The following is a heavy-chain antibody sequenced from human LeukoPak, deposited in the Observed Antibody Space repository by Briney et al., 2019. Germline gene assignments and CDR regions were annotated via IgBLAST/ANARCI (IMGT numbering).Heavy chain of an antibody. D-gene: IGHD3-10*01. CDR3: ANKRSEETKQHHYGSGSYFNPWYYAMDV. Sequence: GASVKVSCKASGYTFTSFYMHWVRQAPGQGLEWMGGIIPMFGTAHYAQKFQGRVTITADESTSTAYMELSSLRSEDTAVYYCANKRSEETKQHHYGSGSYFNPWYYAMDVWGQGTTVTVSS. CDR1: GYTFTSFY. J-gene: IGHJ6*02. V-gene: IGHV1-69*13. CDR2: IIPMFGTA.